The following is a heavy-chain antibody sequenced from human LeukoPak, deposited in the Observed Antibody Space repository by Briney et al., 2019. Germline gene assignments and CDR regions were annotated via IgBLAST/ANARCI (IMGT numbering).Heavy chain of an antibody. D-gene: IGHD5-12*01. CDR2: IYSGGST. Sequence: GGSLRLSCAASGFTFSDHYMDWVRQAPGKGLEWVSVIYSGGSTYYADSVKGRFTISRDNSKNTLYLQMNSLRAEDTAVYYCARDPGIFGGYDSWGQGTLVTVSS. CDR1: GFTFSDHY. CDR3: ARDPGIFGGYDS. V-gene: IGHV3-66*01. J-gene: IGHJ5*02.